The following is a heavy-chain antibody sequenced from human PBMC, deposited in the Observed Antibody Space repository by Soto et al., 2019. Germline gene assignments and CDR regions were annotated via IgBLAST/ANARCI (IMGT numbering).Heavy chain of an antibody. V-gene: IGHV3-21*01. D-gene: IGHD3-16*01. Sequence: EVQLVESGGGLVKPGGSLRLSCAASGFTFSSYDMNWVRQAPGKGLEYVSSITTGGSYIYYGDSVRGRFTISRDNAKNSLFLQMYCLRAEDTTAYYCVRSRTAPMLIHNWFDPWGQGTLVTVSS. CDR3: VRSRTAPMLIHNWFDP. CDR1: GFTFSSYD. CDR2: ITTGGSYI. J-gene: IGHJ5*02.